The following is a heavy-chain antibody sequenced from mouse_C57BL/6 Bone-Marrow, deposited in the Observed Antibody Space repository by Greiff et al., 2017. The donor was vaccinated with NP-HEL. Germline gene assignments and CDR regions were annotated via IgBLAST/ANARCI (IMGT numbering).Heavy chain of an antibody. V-gene: IGHV1-81*01. D-gene: IGHD2-3*01. CDR2: IYPRSGNT. Sequence: VQLQQSGAELARPGASVKLSCKASGYTFTSYGISWVKQRTGQGLEWIGEIYPRSGNTYYNEKFKGKATLTADKSSSTAYMELRSLTSEDSAVYFCARKRVYDGYYSCDDWGQGTTLTVSS. CDR3: ARKRVYDGYYSCDD. J-gene: IGHJ2*01. CDR1: GYTFTSYG.